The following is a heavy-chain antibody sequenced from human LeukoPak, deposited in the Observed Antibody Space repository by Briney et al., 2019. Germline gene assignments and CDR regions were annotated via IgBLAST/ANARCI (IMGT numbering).Heavy chain of an antibody. J-gene: IGHJ4*02. CDR1: GGSIGGFY. D-gene: IGHD1-26*01. CDR3: ARSGSTAFDY. V-gene: IGHV4-59*01. Sequence: PSETLSLTCTVSGGSIGGFYWSWIRQPPGKGLEWIGYIYYSGRTSYNPSLKSRVTISVDTSKNQFSLNLTSVTAADTAVYYCARSGSTAFDYWGQGTLVTVSS. CDR2: IYYSGRT.